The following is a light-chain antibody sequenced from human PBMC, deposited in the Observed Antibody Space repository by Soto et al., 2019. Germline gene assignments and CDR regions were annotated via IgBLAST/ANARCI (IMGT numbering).Light chain of an antibody. CDR1: TSNIGRYY. Sequence: QSVLSQPPSVSAAPGQRVTISCSGSTSNIGRYYVSWYQQVPGTAPRHLIYDNNQRPSGIPDRCSGSKSGTSATLAITGLLTGDEADYYCATWDGGLTPQGVFGTGTKLTVL. V-gene: IGLV1-51*01. CDR3: ATWDGGLTPQGV. J-gene: IGLJ1*01. CDR2: DNN.